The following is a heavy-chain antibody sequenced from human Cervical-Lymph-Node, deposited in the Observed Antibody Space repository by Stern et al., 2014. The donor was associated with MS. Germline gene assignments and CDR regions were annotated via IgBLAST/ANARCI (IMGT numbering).Heavy chain of an antibody. CDR2: ISAYNGNT. D-gene: IGHD2-15*01. Sequence: QLVQSGAEVRKPGASVKVSCKASGYTFSNYGISWVRQAPGQGIEWMGWISAYNGNTNYAQKLQGRVTMTTDTSTSTGYMEVRSLRSDDPAVYYCARGAVAVVAPPVYGMDVGGQGTTVTVSS. J-gene: IGHJ6*02. CDR3: ARGAVAVVAPPVYGMDV. V-gene: IGHV1-18*01. CDR1: GYTFSNYG.